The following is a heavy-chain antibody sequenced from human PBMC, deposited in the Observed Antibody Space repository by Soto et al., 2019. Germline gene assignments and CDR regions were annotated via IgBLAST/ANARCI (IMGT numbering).Heavy chain of an antibody. D-gene: IGHD3-10*01. Sequence: SVKVSCKASGYTFTSYDINWVRQATGQGLEWMGWMNPNNGNTGYAQKFQGRVTMTRNTSISTAYMELSSLRSEDTAVYYCARGSTIVRGAPSWFDPWGQGTLVTVSS. J-gene: IGHJ5*02. CDR1: GYTFTSYD. CDR2: MNPNNGNT. V-gene: IGHV1-8*01. CDR3: ARGSTIVRGAPSWFDP.